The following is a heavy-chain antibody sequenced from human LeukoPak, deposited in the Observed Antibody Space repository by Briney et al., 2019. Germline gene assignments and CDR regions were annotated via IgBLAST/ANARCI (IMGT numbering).Heavy chain of an antibody. CDR1: GFTFSNYG. CDR2: ISYDGSNK. D-gene: IGHD3-22*01. J-gene: IGHJ4*02. Sequence: PGGSLRLSCAASGFTFSNYGMHWVRQAPGKGLEWVAVISYDGSNKYYADSVKGRFTISRDNSKNTLYLQTNSLRAEDTAVYYCAKDFYYDTSGYYYPFDYWGQGTLVTVSS. V-gene: IGHV3-30*18. CDR3: AKDFYYDTSGYYYPFDY.